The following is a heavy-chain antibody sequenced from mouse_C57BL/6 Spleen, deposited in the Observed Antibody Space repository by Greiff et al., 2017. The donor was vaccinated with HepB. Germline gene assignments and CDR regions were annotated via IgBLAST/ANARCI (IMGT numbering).Heavy chain of an antibody. CDR1: GYTFTSYG. CDR3: ARRGAGYCFDD. CDR2: IYPRSGNT. D-gene: IGHD3-2*02. Sequence: QVQLKESGAELARPGASVKLSCKASGYTFTSYGISWVKQSTGQGLEWIGEIYPRSGNTYYNEKFKGKATLTADKSSSTAYMELRSLTSEDSAVYFCARRGAGYCFDDWGQGTTLTVSS. J-gene: IGHJ2*01. V-gene: IGHV1-81*01.